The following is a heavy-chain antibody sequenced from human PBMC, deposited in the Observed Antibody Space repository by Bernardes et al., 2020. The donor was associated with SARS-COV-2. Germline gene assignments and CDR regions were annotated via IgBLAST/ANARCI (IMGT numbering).Heavy chain of an antibody. CDR1: GYTFTGSY. J-gene: IGHJ6*02. D-gene: IGHD3-22*01. CDR3: AIPPTNYDRYGMDV. V-gene: IGHV1-2*02. CDR2: INPNSGGT. Sequence: ASVKVSCKASGYTFTGSYIHWVRQAPGQGLEWMGWINPNSGGTNYAQKFQDRVTMTRDTSIRTAYMELRRLRSDDTAVYYCAIPPTNYDRYGMDVWGQGTTVTVSS.